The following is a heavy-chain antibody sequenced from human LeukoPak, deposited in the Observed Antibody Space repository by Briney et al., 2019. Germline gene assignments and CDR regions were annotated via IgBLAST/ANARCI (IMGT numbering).Heavy chain of an antibody. CDR2: IIPIFGTA. V-gene: IGHV1-69*01. CDR1: GGTFSSYA. J-gene: IGHJ5*02. CDR3: ARAPTGVLRFLERQGWFDP. Sequence: SVKVSCXASGGTFSSYAISWVRQAPGQGLEWMGGIIPIFGTANYAQKFQGRVTITADESTSTAYMELSSLRSEDTAVYYCARAPTGVLRFLERQGWFDPWGQGTLVTVSS. D-gene: IGHD3-3*01.